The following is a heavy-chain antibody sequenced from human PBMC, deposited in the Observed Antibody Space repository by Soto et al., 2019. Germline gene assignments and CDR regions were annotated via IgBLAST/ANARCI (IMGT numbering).Heavy chain of an antibody. Sequence: QVQLVQSGAEVKKPGSSVKVSCKASGGTFSSYAISWVRQAPGQGLEWMGGIIPIFGTANYAQKFQDRVTIRADDSASTAYMELSRLRFEDTGVYYCARTYRSSMGPDDLGPFEPWGPGTLVTVSS. CDR1: GGTFSSYA. V-gene: IGHV1-69*01. D-gene: IGHD6-6*01. J-gene: IGHJ5*02. CDR2: IIPIFGTA. CDR3: ARTYRSSMGPDDLGPFEP.